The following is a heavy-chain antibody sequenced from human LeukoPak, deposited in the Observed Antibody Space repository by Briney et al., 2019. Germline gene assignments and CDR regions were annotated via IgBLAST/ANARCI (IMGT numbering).Heavy chain of an antibody. CDR2: INTNTGNP. Sequence: GASVKVSCTASGYTFTSYAMNWVRQAPGQGLEWMGWINTNTGNPTYAQGFTGRFVFSLDTSVSTAYLQIGSLKAEDTAVYYCARVQYSYEGYNWFDPWGQGTLVTVSS. CDR3: ARVQYSYEGYNWFDP. J-gene: IGHJ5*02. D-gene: IGHD5-18*01. V-gene: IGHV7-4-1*01. CDR1: GYTFTSYA.